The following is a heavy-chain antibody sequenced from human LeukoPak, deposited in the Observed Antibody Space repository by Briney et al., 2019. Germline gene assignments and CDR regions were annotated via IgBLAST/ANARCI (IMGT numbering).Heavy chain of an antibody. CDR2: IKSKTDGGTT. CDR1: GFTFSNAW. CDR3: TTAREGSSGWPNYYYYYYMDV. D-gene: IGHD6-19*01. V-gene: IGHV3-15*01. J-gene: IGHJ6*03. Sequence: GGSLRLSCAASGFTFSNAWMSWVRQAPGKGLEWVGRIKSKTDGGTTDYAAPVKGRFTISRDDSKNTLYLQMNSLKTEDTAVYYCTTAREGSSGWPNYYYYYYMDVWGKGTTVTISS.